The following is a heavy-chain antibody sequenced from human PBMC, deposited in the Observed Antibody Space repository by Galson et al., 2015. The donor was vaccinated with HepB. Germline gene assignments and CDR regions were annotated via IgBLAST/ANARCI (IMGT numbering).Heavy chain of an antibody. J-gene: IGHJ4*02. CDR3: VRDPERYSGSDRGLDY. CDR2: ISDNGRTI. Sequence: SLRLSCAASGFTFSHYEMNWVRQAPGKGLEWVSYISDNGRTISYADSVKGRFTISRDNAKNSLYLQMNSLRAEDTAVYHCVRDPERYSGSDRGLDYWGQGTLVTVSS. CDR1: GFTFSHYE. V-gene: IGHV3-48*03. D-gene: IGHD5-12*01.